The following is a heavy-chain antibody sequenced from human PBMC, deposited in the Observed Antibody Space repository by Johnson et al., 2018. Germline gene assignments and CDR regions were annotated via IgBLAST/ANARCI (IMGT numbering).Heavy chain of an antibody. J-gene: IGHJ4*02. D-gene: IGHD3-10*01. V-gene: IGHV1-46*01. Sequence: QVQLVQSGAEVKKPGASVKLSCKTSGYAFTGYFIFWVRQAPGQGLEWMGIINPSGGSTSSAQKFHGRVTVTRATSTSTVYMELSSLRSEDTAVYYWAREIQDGSGSYLYWGQGTLVTVSS. CDR2: INPSGGST. CDR1: GYAFTGYF. CDR3: AREIQDGSGSYLY.